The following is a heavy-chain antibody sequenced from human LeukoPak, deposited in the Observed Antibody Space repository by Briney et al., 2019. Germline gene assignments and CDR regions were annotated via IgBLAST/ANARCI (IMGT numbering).Heavy chain of an antibody. V-gene: IGHV4-39*01. J-gene: IGHJ4*02. D-gene: IGHD1-20*01. Sequence: SETLSLTCTVSGGSISSSSYYWGWIRQPPGKGLEWIGSIYYSGSTYYNPSLKSRVTISVDTSKNQFSLKLSSVTAADTAVYYCARVGSGITGAEFDYWGQGTLVTVSS. CDR2: IYYSGST. CDR1: GGSISSSSYY. CDR3: ARVGSGITGAEFDY.